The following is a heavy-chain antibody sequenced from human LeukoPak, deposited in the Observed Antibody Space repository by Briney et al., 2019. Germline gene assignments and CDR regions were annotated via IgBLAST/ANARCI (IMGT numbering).Heavy chain of an antibody. CDR2: VSDSGRN. CDR1: GDSISTSY. CDR3: ATAETYCSGGSCNSDAFGI. D-gene: IGHD2-15*01. J-gene: IGHJ3*02. Sequence: SETLSLTCTVSGDSISTSYWSWIRQPPGKGLEWIAYVSDSGRNNDNPSLRSRVSVSVDTSKNQFSLRLTSVTAADTAVYYCATAETYCSGGSCNSDAFGIWGQGAVVTVSS. V-gene: IGHV4-4*08.